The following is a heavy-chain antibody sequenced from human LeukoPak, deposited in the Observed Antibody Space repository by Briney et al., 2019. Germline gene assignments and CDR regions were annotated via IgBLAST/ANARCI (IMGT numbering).Heavy chain of an antibody. V-gene: IGHV4-4*07. D-gene: IGHD3-10*01. J-gene: IGHJ5*02. Sequence: PSETLSLTCTVSGRSIRSVYWNWIRQSAGKGLEWIGRIYATDLTNYNPSLKSRVTLSVDMSRNELSLTLKSVTAADTAVYYCARGFGSGTSPIDLRGQGALVTVSS. CDR3: ARGFGSGTSPIDL. CDR1: GRSIRSVY. CDR2: IYATDLT.